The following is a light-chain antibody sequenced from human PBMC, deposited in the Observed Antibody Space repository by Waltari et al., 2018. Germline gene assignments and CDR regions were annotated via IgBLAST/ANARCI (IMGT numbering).Light chain of an antibody. V-gene: IGKV1-5*03. CDR1: QSINAW. CDR2: KAS. J-gene: IGKJ1*01. Sequence: ITGRASQSINAWLAWYQQKPGKAPKLLIYKASNLESGVPSRFSGSGSGTEFTLTISSLQPGDFATYYCQQYYNYWTFGQWTKVEIK. CDR3: QQYYNYWT.